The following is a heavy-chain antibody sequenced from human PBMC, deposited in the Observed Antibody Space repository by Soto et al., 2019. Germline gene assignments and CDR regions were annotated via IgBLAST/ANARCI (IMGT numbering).Heavy chain of an antibody. CDR1: GFNFSSYA. CDR3: EKDSISSVYYDFWSGSSIYFDY. V-gene: IGHV3-23*01. Sequence: PGGSLRLSCADSGFNFSSYAMRWVRQPPGNGLEWVSAISGSGGSTYYADSVQGRFTISRENSKTTLYLQMNSLRAEDTAVYYGEKDSISSVYYDFWSGSSIYFDYWGQGTLVTVSS. CDR2: ISGSGGST. D-gene: IGHD3-3*01. J-gene: IGHJ4*02.